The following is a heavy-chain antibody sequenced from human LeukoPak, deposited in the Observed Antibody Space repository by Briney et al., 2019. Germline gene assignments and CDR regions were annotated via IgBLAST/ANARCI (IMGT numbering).Heavy chain of an antibody. CDR1: GFTFSDYS. J-gene: IGHJ4*02. CDR3: ARVRGSYHFDN. Sequence: GGSLRLSCAASGFTFSDYSMNWVRQAPGKGLEWVSYITSSSSAIYYADSVKGRFTISRDNAKNSLYLQMNSLRAEDTTVYYCARVRGSYHFDNWGQGTLVTVSP. D-gene: IGHD1-26*01. V-gene: IGHV3-48*01. CDR2: ITSSSSAI.